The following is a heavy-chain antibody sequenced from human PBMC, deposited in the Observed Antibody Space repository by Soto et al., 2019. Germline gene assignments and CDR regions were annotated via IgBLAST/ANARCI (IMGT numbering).Heavy chain of an antibody. CDR2: IKQDGSEK. CDR3: ARALGEPGDY. CDR1: GFTVSTYW. D-gene: IGHD2-2*01. V-gene: IGHV3-7*01. Sequence: GGSLRLSCAASGFTVSTYWMSWVRQAPGKGLEWVANIKQDGSEKYYVDSVKGRFTISRDNAKNSLYLQMNSLRAEDTAVYYCARALGEPGDYWGQGTLVTVSS. J-gene: IGHJ4*02.